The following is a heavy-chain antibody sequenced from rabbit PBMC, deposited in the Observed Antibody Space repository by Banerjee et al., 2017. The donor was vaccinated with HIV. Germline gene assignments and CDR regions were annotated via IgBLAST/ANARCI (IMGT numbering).Heavy chain of an antibody. D-gene: IGHD7-1*01. Sequence: QSLEESGGDLVKPGASLTLTCTASGFSFSSNYYMCWVRQAPGKGLEWIACVDAGSTSRTYYATWAKGRFILSKTSSTTVTLQMTSLTAADTATYFCARGVTYPDASHLWGPGTLVTVS. V-gene: IGHV1S40*01. J-gene: IGHJ4*01. CDR3: ARGVTYPDASHL. CDR1: GFSFSSNYY. CDR2: VDAGSTSRT.